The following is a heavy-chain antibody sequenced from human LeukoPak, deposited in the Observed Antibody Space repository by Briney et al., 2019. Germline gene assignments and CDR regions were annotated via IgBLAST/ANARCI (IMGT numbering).Heavy chain of an antibody. CDR3: ARGTVVPAAIVDY. D-gene: IGHD2-2*01. Sequence: SETLSLTCAVYGGSFSGYYWSWIRQPPGKGLEWIGEINHSGSTNYNPSLKSRVTISVDTSKNQFSLKLSSVTAADTAVYYCARGTVVPAAIVDYWGQGTLATVSS. J-gene: IGHJ4*02. CDR2: INHSGST. CDR1: GGSFSGYY. V-gene: IGHV4-34*01.